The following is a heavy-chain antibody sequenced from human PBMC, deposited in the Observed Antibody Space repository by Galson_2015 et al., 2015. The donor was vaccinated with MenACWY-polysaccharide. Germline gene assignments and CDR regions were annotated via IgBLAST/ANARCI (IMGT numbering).Heavy chain of an antibody. V-gene: IGHV3-74*03. CDR3: VRERDEIWPGYLPLSDN. CDR2: INRDGSNT. J-gene: IGHJ1*01. D-gene: IGHD3/OR15-3a*01. Sequence: SLRLSCAASGFTFSYHWMHWVRQSPATGLVWVSRINRDGSNTLYAGFVEGRFTISRDNSKNTLYLQMDSLRVEDTAMYYCVRERDEIWPGYLPLSDNWCQAAPVPVS. CDR1: GFTFSYHW.